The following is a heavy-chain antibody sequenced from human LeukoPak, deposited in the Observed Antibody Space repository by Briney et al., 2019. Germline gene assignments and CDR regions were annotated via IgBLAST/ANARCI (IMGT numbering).Heavy chain of an antibody. CDR2: INHSGST. V-gene: IGHV4-34*01. D-gene: IGHD1-26*01. CDR3: ARVQGWELLRANAFDI. J-gene: IGHJ3*02. CDR1: GFIFNGYN. Sequence: GSLRLSCAASGFIFNGYNMNWVRQAPGKGLEWIGEINHSGSTNYNPSLKSRVTISVDTSKNQFSLKLSSVTAADTAVYYCARVQGWELLRANAFDIWGQGTMVTVSS.